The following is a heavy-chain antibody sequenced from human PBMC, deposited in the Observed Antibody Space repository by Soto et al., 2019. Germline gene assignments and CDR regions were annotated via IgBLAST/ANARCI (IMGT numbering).Heavy chain of an antibody. CDR1: GYTFTSYA. CDR3: ARFIVVVWAAGF. Sequence: ASVKVSCKASGYTFTSYAMHWVRQAPGQRLEWMGWINAGNGNTKYSQKFQGRVTITRDTSASTAYMELSSLSSEDTAVYYCARFIVVVWAAGFCGQGRVVADSS. D-gene: IGHD2-21*01. J-gene: IGHJ4*02. V-gene: IGHV1-3*01. CDR2: INAGNGNT.